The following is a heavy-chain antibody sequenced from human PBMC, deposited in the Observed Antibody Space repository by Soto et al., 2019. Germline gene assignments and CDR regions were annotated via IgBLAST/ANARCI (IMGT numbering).Heavy chain of an antibody. CDR3: AGQRDGTRTYEHYYGMDV. CDR1: GGTFSSYA. V-gene: IGHV1-69*12. D-gene: IGHD1-7*01. Sequence: QVQLVQSGAEVKKPGSSVKVSCKASGGTFSSYAISWVRQAPGQGLEWMGGVIPIFGTANYAQKFQGRVTITADESTSTAYMEKSSLVSEDTAVYYCAGQRDGTRTYEHYYGMDVWGQGTTVTVSS. J-gene: IGHJ6*02. CDR2: VIPIFGTA.